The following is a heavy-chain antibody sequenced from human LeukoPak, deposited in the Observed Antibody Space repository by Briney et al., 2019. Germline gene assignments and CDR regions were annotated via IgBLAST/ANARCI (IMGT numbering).Heavy chain of an antibody. D-gene: IGHD5-18*01. V-gene: IGHV1-69*13. Sequence: GASVKVSCKASGYTFTSYDISWVRQAPGQGLEWMGGIIPISGTANYAQKFQGRATITADESTSTAYMELSSLRSEDTAVYYCARSIQLWSVYYFDYWGQGTLVTVSS. CDR3: ARSIQLWSVYYFDY. CDR1: GYTFTSYD. J-gene: IGHJ4*02. CDR2: IIPISGTA.